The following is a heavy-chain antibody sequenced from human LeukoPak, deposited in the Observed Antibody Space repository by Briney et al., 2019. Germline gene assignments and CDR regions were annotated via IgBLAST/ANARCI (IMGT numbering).Heavy chain of an antibody. CDR3: ARDSPRIVVVTPIQH. CDR2: ISAYNGNT. D-gene: IGHD2-21*02. J-gene: IGHJ1*01. CDR1: GYTFTSYG. Sequence: ASVKVSCKASGYTFTSYGTSWVRQAPGQGLEWMGWISAYNGNTNYAQKLQGRVTMTTDTSTSTAYMELRSLRSDDTAVYYCARDSPRIVVVTPIQHWGQGTLVTVSS. V-gene: IGHV1-18*04.